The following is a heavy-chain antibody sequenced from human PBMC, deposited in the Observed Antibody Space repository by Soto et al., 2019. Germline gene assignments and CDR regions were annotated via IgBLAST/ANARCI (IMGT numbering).Heavy chain of an antibody. V-gene: IGHV1-69*02. J-gene: IGHJ4*02. Sequence: GASVKVSCKAFGYTFTTYTIHWVRQAPGQSLEWMGRIIPNIGIAYYAQKFQGRVTITADKSTSTAYMELSSLRSEDTAVYYCASGPPIRGVILNDYWGQGTLVTVSS. CDR1: GYTFTTYT. CDR2: IIPNIGIA. CDR3: ASGPPIRGVILNDY. D-gene: IGHD3-10*01.